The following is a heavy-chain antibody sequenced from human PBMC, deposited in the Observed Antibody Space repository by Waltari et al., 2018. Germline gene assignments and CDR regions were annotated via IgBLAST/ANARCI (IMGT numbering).Heavy chain of an antibody. V-gene: IGHV3-73*01. Sequence: EVQLVESGGGLVQPGGSLKLSCAASGFTFSGSAMHWVRQASGKGLEWVGRIRRKANSYATAYAASVKGRFTISRDDSKNTAYLQMNSLKTEDTAVYYCTRQAAAGAFDIWGQGTMVTVSS. CDR2: IRRKANSYAT. CDR3: TRQAAAGAFDI. D-gene: IGHD6-13*01. J-gene: IGHJ3*02. CDR1: GFTFSGSA.